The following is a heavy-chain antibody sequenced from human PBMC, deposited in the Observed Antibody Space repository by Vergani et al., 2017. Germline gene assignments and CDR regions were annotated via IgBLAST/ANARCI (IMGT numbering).Heavy chain of an antibody. Sequence: QVQLVQSGAEVKKPGSSVKVSCKASGGTFSSYAISWVRQAPGQGLEWMGGIIPIFGTANYAQKFQGRVTITADESTSTAYMELSSLRSEDTAVYYCAREYCSSTSCYGGDYYFDYWGQGTTVTVSS. J-gene: IGHJ4*02. V-gene: IGHV1-69*01. CDR3: AREYCSSTSCYGGDYYFDY. CDR1: GGTFSSYA. CDR2: IIPIFGTA. D-gene: IGHD2-2*01.